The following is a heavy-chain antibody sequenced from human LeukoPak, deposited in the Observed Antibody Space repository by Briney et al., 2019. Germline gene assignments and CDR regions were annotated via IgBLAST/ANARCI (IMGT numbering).Heavy chain of an antibody. J-gene: IGHJ5*02. D-gene: IGHD1-26*01. Sequence: ASVKVSCKASGYTFTSYYVHWVRQAPGQGLEWMGIINPSGGSTSYAQKFQGRVTMTRDTSTSTVYMELSSLRSEDTAVYYCARGGIVGATYSWFDPWGQGTLVTVSS. CDR2: INPSGGST. CDR1: GYTFTSYY. CDR3: ARGGIVGATYSWFDP. V-gene: IGHV1-46*01.